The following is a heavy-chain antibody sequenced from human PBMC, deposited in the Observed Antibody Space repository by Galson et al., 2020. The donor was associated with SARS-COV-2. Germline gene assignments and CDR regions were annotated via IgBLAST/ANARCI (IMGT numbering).Heavy chain of an antibody. Sequence: GESLKISCKGSGYSFTSYWIGWVRQMPGKGLEWMGIIYPGDSDTRYSPSFQGQVTISADKSISTAYLQWSSLKASDTAMYYCARHQGYCSSTSCYGYYGMDVWGQGTTVTVSS. CDR3: ARHQGYCSSTSCYGYYGMDV. CDR1: GYSFTSYW. V-gene: IGHV5-51*01. D-gene: IGHD2-2*01. J-gene: IGHJ6*02. CDR2: IYPGDSDT.